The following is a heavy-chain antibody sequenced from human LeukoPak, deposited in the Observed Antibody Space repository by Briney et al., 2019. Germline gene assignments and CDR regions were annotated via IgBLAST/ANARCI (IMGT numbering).Heavy chain of an antibody. CDR2: ISDSGSTI. Sequence: GGSLRLSCAASEFVFSDYYMSWIRQAPGKGLEWVSYISDSGSTIYYADSVKGRFTISRDNVKNSLYPQMNGLRAEDTAVYYCAREMEGDYGSGTFFDLWGQGNMVNVSS. V-gene: IGHV3-11*01. D-gene: IGHD3-10*01. CDR3: AREMEGDYGSGTFFDL. J-gene: IGHJ4*02. CDR1: EFVFSDYY.